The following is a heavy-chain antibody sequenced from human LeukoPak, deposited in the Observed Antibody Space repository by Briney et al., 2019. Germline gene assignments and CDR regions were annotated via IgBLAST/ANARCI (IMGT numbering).Heavy chain of an antibody. CDR1: GYTFTSYY. J-gene: IGHJ6*02. CDR3: ARDHCTSSGCYEYYYYGMDV. V-gene: IGHV1-46*01. D-gene: IGHD2-2*01. CDR2: INPSGGST. Sequence: ASVKVSCKASGYTFTSYYMHWVRQAPGQGLEWMGIINPSGGSTSYAQKFQGRVTMTRDTSTSTVYMELSSLRSEDTAVYYCARDHCTSSGCYEYYYYGMDVWGQGTTVTVSS.